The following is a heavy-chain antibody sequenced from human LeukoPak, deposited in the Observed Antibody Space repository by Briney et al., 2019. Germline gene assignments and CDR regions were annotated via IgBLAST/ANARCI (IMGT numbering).Heavy chain of an antibody. D-gene: IGHD3-16*02. V-gene: IGHV4-59*01. CDR1: GGSISSYY. J-gene: IGHJ3*02. CDR3: ARETPDDPIAPPRPGYAFDI. Sequence: PSETLSLTCTVSGGSISSYYWSWIRQPPGKGLEWIGYTYYSGSTNYNPSLKSRVTISVDTSKNQFSLKLSSVTAADTAVYYCARETPDDPIAPPRPGYAFDIWGQGTMVTVSS. CDR2: TYYSGST.